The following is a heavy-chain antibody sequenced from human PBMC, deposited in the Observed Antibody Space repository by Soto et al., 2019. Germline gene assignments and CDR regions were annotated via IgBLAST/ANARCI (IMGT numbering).Heavy chain of an antibody. CDR2: ISGSGGST. J-gene: IGHJ4*02. D-gene: IGHD2-15*01. CDR1: GFTFSSHA. Sequence: EVQLLESGGDLVQPGGSLRLSCAASGFTFSSHAMSWVRQAPGKGLEWVSGISGSGGSTYYADSVKGRFTISRDNSKNTLYLQMNSLRAEDTAIYYCAKSGQWWSSDYWGQGTLVTVSS. V-gene: IGHV3-23*01. CDR3: AKSGQWWSSDY.